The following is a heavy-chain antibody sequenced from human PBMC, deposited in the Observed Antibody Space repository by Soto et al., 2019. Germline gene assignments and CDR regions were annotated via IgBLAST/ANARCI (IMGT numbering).Heavy chain of an antibody. CDR2: IYPGDSDT. J-gene: IGHJ5*02. Sequence: EALNRSSALSGSSVTSYFSGWVRQMPAKGLEWMGIIYPGDSDTRYSPSFQGQVTISADKSISTSYLQWSSLKASDTAMYYCARKGSRFGYYDSTNWFDHWGQGTLVTVSS. CDR3: ARKGSRFGYYDSTNWFDH. V-gene: IGHV5-51*01. CDR1: GSSVTSYF. D-gene: IGHD3-22*01.